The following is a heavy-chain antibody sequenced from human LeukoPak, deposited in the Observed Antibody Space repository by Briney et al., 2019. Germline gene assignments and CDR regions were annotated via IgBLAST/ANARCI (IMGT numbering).Heavy chain of an antibody. D-gene: IGHD3-10*01. CDR1: GGTFSSYA. Sequence: VASVKVPCKASGGTFSSYAISWVRQAPGQGLEWMGGIIPIFGTANYAQKFQGRVTITADESTSTAYMELSSLRSEDTAVYYCAREGFPNTMVRGVIFDYWGQGTLVTVSS. CDR2: IIPIFGTA. J-gene: IGHJ4*02. CDR3: AREGFPNTMVRGVIFDY. V-gene: IGHV1-69*13.